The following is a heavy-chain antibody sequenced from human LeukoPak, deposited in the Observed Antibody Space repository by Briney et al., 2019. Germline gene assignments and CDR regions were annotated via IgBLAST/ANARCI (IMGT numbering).Heavy chain of an antibody. CDR3: ARDLGYDFSDY. D-gene: IGHD3-3*01. J-gene: IGHJ4*02. V-gene: IGHV3-21*01. CDR2: ISSGSSYI. Sequence: GGSLRLSCAASGFTFSSYSMNWVRQAPGKGLEWVSSISSGSSYIYYADSVKGRFTISRDNTKNSLYLQMYSLRAEDTAVYYCARDLGYDFSDYWGQGSLVTVSS. CDR1: GFTFSSYS.